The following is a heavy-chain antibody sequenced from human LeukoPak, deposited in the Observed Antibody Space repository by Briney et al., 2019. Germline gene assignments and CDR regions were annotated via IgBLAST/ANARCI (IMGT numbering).Heavy chain of an antibody. Sequence: ASVKVSCKASGFTFTSSAMQWVRQARGQRLEWIGWIVVGSGNTNYAQKFQERVTITRDMSTSTAYMELSSLRSEDTAVYYCARSPYNSDWFDPWGQGTLVIVSS. V-gene: IGHV1-58*02. CDR3: ARSPYNSDWFDP. CDR2: IVVGSGNT. CDR1: GFTFTSSA. J-gene: IGHJ5*02. D-gene: IGHD6-25*01.